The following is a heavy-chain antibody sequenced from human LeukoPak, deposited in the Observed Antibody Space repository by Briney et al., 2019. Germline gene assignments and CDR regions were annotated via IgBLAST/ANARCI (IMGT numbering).Heavy chain of an antibody. Sequence: PGRSLRLSCAASGFTFSSYGMHWVRQAPGKGLEGVAVISYDGSNKYYADSVKGRFTISRDNSKNTLYLQMNSLRAEDTAVYYCAKEGDSSGWKTFDYWGQGTLVTVSS. J-gene: IGHJ4*02. V-gene: IGHV3-30*18. CDR2: ISYDGSNK. D-gene: IGHD6-19*01. CDR1: GFTFSSYG. CDR3: AKEGDSSGWKTFDY.